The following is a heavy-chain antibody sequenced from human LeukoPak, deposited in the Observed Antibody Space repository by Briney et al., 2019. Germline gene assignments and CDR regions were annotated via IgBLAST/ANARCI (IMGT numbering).Heavy chain of an antibody. V-gene: IGHV3-23*01. CDR2: LVNSRDRR. Sequence: PGGSPRLSCAVSGFTFSIYAMSWVRQAPGKGLNWVAGLVNSRDRRYYAACVQGRFTISRDNCKSTLYLQMNSLRGEDTGVYYCAKGTMIVVLGGYWGQGTLVTVS. J-gene: IGHJ4*02. D-gene: IGHD3-22*01. CDR3: AKGTMIVVLGGY. CDR1: GFTFSIYA.